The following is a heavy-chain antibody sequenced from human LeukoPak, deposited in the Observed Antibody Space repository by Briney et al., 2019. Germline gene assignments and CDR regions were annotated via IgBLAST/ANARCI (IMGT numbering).Heavy chain of an antibody. CDR3: ARGRGTTDKDY. CDR2: ISSDGSFT. J-gene: IGHJ4*02. Sequence: GGSLRLSCAASGFTFSNFWMHWVRQAPGKGLVWVSRISSDGSFTTYADSVKGRFTISRDNAKTTLYLQMNSLRAEGTAVYYCARGRGTTDKDYWGQGTLVTVSS. CDR1: GFTFSNFW. D-gene: IGHD1-7*01. V-gene: IGHV3-74*01.